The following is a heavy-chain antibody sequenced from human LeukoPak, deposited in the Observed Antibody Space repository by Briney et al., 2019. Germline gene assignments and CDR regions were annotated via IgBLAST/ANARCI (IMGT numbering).Heavy chain of an antibody. J-gene: IGHJ2*01. Sequence: GGSLRLSCAASGFTFSSYSMNWVRQAPGKGLEWVAVIWYDGSNKYYADSVKGRFTISRDNSKNTLYLQMNSLRAEDTAVYYCARDQQVGATVWYFDLWGRGTLVTVSS. V-gene: IGHV3-33*08. D-gene: IGHD1-26*01. CDR2: IWYDGSNK. CDR1: GFTFSSYS. CDR3: ARDQQVGATVWYFDL.